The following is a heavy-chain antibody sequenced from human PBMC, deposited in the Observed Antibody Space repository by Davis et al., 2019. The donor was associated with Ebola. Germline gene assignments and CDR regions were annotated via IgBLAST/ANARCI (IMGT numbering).Heavy chain of an antibody. J-gene: IGHJ5*02. Sequence: SVKVSCKASGYNFANYGINWVRQAPGQGLEWMGGIIPIFGTANYAQKFQGRVTITADESTSTAYMELSSLRSEDTAVYYCARGYYGGLSHNWFDPWGQGTLVTVSS. CDR3: ARGYYGGLSHNWFDP. CDR1: GYNFANYG. V-gene: IGHV1-69*13. D-gene: IGHD3-10*01. CDR2: IIPIFGTA.